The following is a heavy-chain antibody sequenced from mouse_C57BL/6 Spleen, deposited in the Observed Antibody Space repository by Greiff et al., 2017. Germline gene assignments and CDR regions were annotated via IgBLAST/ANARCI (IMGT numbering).Heavy chain of an antibody. Sequence: QVQLQQPGAELVKPGASVKLSCKASGYTFTSYWMHWVKQRPGQGLEWIGMIHPNSGSTNYNEKFKSKATQTVDKSSSTAYMQLSSLTSEDSAVYYCARPGSSYWYFDVWGTGTTVTVSS. V-gene: IGHV1-64*01. CDR3: ARPGSSYWYFDV. D-gene: IGHD1-1*01. CDR2: IHPNSGST. CDR1: GYTFTSYW. J-gene: IGHJ1*03.